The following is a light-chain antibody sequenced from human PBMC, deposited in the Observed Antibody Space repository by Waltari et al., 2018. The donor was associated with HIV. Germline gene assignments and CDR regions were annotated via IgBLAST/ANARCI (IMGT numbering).Light chain of an antibody. Sequence: QSVLTKPPSASGAPGQRSTISCSGSRPNIGSNFQSWFQPTPGKAPKLLIYRNNQRPSGVPDRFSGSKSGTSASLAISGLRSEDEAEYYCAAWTYSRYVVFGGGTKLTVL. CDR1: RPNIGSNF. CDR2: RNN. J-gene: IGLJ2*01. V-gene: IGLV1-47*01. CDR3: AAWTYSRYVV.